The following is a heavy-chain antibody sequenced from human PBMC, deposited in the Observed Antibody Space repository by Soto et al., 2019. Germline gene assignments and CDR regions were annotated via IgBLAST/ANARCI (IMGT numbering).Heavy chain of an antibody. CDR3: AAVEDSSFYYPYGMDV. CDR2: IVVGSGNT. Sequence: QMQLVQSGPEVKKPGTSVKVSCKASGFTFTSSAVQWVRQARGQRLEWIGWIVVGSGNTNYAQKFQERVTITRDMSTSTAYMELSSLRSEDTAVYYCAAVEDSSFYYPYGMDVWGQGTTVTVSS. D-gene: IGHD6-6*01. V-gene: IGHV1-58*01. CDR1: GFTFTSSA. J-gene: IGHJ6*02.